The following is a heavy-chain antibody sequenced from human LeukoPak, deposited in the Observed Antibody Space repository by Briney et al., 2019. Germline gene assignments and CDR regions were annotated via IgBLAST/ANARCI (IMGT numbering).Heavy chain of an antibody. J-gene: IGHJ2*01. V-gene: IGHV4-34*01. Sequence: SETLSLTCGVSGESLSGHYWNWIRKSPGQGLEWIGEVSHSGTTSYNPSPKSRVSMSVDTSKSQFSLTLRSVTATDTAVYYCARLNYDFWSSYPTYWYFDVWGRGTLVTVSS. CDR1: GESLSGHY. CDR2: VSHSGTT. CDR3: ARLNYDFWSSYPTYWYFDV. D-gene: IGHD3-3*01.